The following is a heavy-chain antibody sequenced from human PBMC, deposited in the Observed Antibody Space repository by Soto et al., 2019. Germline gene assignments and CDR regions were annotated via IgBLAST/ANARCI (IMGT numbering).Heavy chain of an antibody. Sequence: ASVKVYCKASGYTFPSYDINWVRQATGQGLEYLGWMNPNSGNTGYVQKFQGRLTITKDTSKNQVVLTMTNMDPVDTATYYCAHRRGYCTSTSCFEFDYWGQGTLVTAPQ. D-gene: IGHD2-2*01. V-gene: IGHV1-8*01. J-gene: IGHJ4*02. CDR2: MNPNSGNT. CDR1: GYTFPSYD. CDR3: AHRRGYCTSTSCFEFDY.